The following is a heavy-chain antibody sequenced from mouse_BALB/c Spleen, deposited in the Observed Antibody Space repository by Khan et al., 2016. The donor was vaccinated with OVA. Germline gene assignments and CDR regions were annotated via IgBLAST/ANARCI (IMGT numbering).Heavy chain of an antibody. CDR2: ISTYYGDA. J-gene: IGHJ3*01. Sequence: QVRLQQSGAELVRPGVSVKLSCKGSGYTFTDFAMHWVKQSHAKSLEWIGVISTYYGDATYNQTFKGKATMTVDKSSSKAYMELARLTSDDSAIYYCARGSGNSRFAYWGQGTLVTVSA. CDR3: ARGSGNSRFAY. V-gene: IGHV1S137*01. D-gene: IGHD1-3*01. CDR1: GYTFTDFA.